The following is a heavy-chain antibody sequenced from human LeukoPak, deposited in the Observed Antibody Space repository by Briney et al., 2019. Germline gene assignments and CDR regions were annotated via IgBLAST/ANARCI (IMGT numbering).Heavy chain of an antibody. CDR2: INAGNGNT. J-gene: IGHJ4*02. CDR3: ARVSSSWYFAFDY. D-gene: IGHD6-13*01. V-gene: IGHV1-3*01. Sequence: ASVKVSCKASGYTFTSYAMHWVRQAPGQRLEWMGWINAGNGNTKYSQKFQGRVAITRDTSASTAYMELSSLRSEDTAVYYCARVSSSWYFAFDYWGQGTLVTVSS. CDR1: GYTFTSYA.